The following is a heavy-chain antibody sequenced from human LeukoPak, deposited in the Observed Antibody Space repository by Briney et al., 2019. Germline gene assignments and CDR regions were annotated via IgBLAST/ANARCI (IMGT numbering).Heavy chain of an antibody. V-gene: IGHV3-53*01. CDR1: GFNVRANY. Sequence: GGSLRLSCAASGFNVRANYMAWVRQSPGKGLECVSVLYSGGGAFYADSVKGRFTVSRDDAWNTLYLQVNTLTVEDTAIYYCAREYRDAFDVWGQGTWVTVSS. J-gene: IGHJ3*01. CDR3: AREYRDAFDV. D-gene: IGHD3-16*02. CDR2: LYSGGGA.